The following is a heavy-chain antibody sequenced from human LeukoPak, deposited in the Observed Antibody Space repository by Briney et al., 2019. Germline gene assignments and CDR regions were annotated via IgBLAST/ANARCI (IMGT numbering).Heavy chain of an antibody. D-gene: IGHD5-12*01. CDR1: GYTFTSYY. J-gene: IGHJ4*02. CDR3: ARASYSGSRFNY. Sequence: GASAKVSCKASGYTFTSYYMHWVRQAPGQGLEWMGVINPSGGSTSYAQKFQGRVTMTRDTSTSTVYMELSSLRSEDTAVYYCARASYSGSRFNYWGQGTLVTVSS. V-gene: IGHV1-46*01. CDR2: INPSGGST.